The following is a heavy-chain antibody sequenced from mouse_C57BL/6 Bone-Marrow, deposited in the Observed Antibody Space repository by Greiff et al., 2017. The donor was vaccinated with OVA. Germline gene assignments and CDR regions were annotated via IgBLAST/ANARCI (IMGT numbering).Heavy chain of an antibody. CDR2: IYPGDGDT. D-gene: IGHD2-4*01. V-gene: IGHV1-82*01. J-gene: IGHJ2*01. Sequence: VQLQQSGPELVKPGASVKISCKASGYAFSSSWMNWVKQRPGKGLEWIGRIYPGDGDTNYNGKFKGKATLTADKSSSTAYMQLSSLTSEDSAVYFCARWGDYCDYDEGVYYFDYWGQGTTLTVSS. CDR3: ARWGDYCDYDEGVYYFDY. CDR1: GYAFSSSW.